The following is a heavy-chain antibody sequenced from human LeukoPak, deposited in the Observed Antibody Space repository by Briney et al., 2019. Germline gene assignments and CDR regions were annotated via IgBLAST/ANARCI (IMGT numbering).Heavy chain of an antibody. D-gene: IGHD3-22*01. V-gene: IGHV1-24*01. CDR1: GHRLSELS. J-gene: IGHJ4*02. CDR2: FDVEAGDT. CDR3: ATDPTYYFDGSGYYHVDY. Sequence: ASVKVSCKVSGHRLSELSVHWVRQAPGKGLEWMGGFDVEAGDTKYAQNFQGRVTVTEDTSTDTAYMELSSLRSEDTAVYYCATDPTYYFDGSGYYHVDYWGQGTLVTVSS.